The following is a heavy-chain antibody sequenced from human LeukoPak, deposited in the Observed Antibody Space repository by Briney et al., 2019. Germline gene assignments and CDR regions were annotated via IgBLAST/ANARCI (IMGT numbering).Heavy chain of an antibody. CDR1: GFTFSNYA. CDR3: ARARNGTLKY. J-gene: IGHJ4*02. D-gene: IGHD1-26*01. Sequence: PGGSLRLSCAASGFTFSNYAMHWGRQGPGKGLEWVAVISYDGSHQYSADSVKGRLSISRDNSRHTLYLQMNSLRPEDTAVYYCARARNGTLKYWGQGTLVIVSS. CDR2: ISYDGSHQ. V-gene: IGHV3-30*01.